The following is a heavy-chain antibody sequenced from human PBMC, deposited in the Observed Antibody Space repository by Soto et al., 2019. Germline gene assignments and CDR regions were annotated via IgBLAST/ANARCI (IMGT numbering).Heavy chain of an antibody. J-gene: IGHJ6*02. CDR1: GLSFDRYG. CDR2: ISDSGGLRGSGGNT. Sequence: GGSLRLSCAASGLSFDRYGMTWVRQAPGKGLEWVSSISDSGGLRGSGGNTYYADSVKGRFTISRDNSQNTLYLQMNSLRADDTAVYYCARGTMRYYGIDVWGQGTTVTVSS. V-gene: IGHV3-23*01. D-gene: IGHD1-1*01. CDR3: ARGTMRYYGIDV.